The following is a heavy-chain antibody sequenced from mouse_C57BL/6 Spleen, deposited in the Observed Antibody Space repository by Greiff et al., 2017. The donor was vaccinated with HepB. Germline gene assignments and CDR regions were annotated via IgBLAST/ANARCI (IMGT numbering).Heavy chain of an antibody. D-gene: IGHD2-2*01. CDR1: GYALSSSW. CDR3: ARGGYGHAMDY. V-gene: IGHV1-82*01. Sequence: LQESGPELVKPGASVKISCKASGYALSSSWMNWVKQRPGKGLEWIGRIYPGDGDTNYNGKFKGKATLTADKSSSTAYMQLSSLTSEDSAVYFCARGGYGHAMDYWGQGTSVTVSS. CDR2: IYPGDGDT. J-gene: IGHJ4*01.